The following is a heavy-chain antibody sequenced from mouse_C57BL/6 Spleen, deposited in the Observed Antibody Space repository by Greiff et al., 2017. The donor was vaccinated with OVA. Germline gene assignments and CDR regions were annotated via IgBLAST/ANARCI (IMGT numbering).Heavy chain of an antibody. Sequence: VQLQQSGPELVKPGASVKMSCKASGYTFTDYNMHWVKQSHGKSLEWIGYINPNNGGTSYNQKFKGKATLTVNKSSSPAYMELRSLTSEDSAVYYCASNYYGSRSDFDYWGQGTTLTVSS. J-gene: IGHJ2*01. CDR2: INPNNGGT. D-gene: IGHD1-1*01. CDR3: ASNYYGSRSDFDY. V-gene: IGHV1-22*01. CDR1: GYTFTDYN.